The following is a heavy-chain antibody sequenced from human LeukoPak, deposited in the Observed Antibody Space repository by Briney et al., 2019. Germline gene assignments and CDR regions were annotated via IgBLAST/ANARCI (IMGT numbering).Heavy chain of an antibody. J-gene: IGHJ4*02. D-gene: IGHD1-7*01. CDR1: GFTFSNYW. CDR2: IKQDGSAI. Sequence: GGSLRLSCAASGFTFSNYWMSWVRQAPGKGLEWLANIKQDGSAIYYLDSVKGRFTISRDNSKNTLYLQMSSLRAEDTAVYYCAKDERNWNYNLASQTYDWGQGTLVTVSS. CDR3: AKDERNWNYNLASQTYD. V-gene: IGHV3-7*03.